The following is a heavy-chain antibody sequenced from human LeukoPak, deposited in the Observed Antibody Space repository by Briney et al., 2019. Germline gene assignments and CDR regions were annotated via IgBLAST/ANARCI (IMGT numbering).Heavy chain of an antibody. Sequence: GGSLRLSCAASGFSFSNSNMNWVRQAPGKGLEWVSYISSSSGTIYPADSVKGRFTISRDNAKNSLYLQMSSLRADDTALYYCATTDFSIFGVLSGAFDIWGQGTMVTVSS. CDR1: GFSFSNSN. J-gene: IGHJ3*02. CDR3: ATTDFSIFGVLSGAFDI. D-gene: IGHD3-3*01. CDR2: ISSSSGTI. V-gene: IGHV3-48*01.